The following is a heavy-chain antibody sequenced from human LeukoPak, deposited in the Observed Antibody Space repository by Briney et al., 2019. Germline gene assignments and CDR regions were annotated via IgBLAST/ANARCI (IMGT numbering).Heavy chain of an antibody. D-gene: IGHD2-2*01. CDR2: FFYSGST. V-gene: IGHV4-59*08. J-gene: IGHJ6*02. CDR3: ARNAGTKDYYYGMDV. Sequence: SETLSLTCTVSGASINKYYWNWVRQPPGKGLEWIGYFFYSGSTRYNPSLKSRVTISGDMSNNQFSLRLTSLTAADTAVYYCARNAGTKDYYYGMDVWGQGTAVIVSS. CDR1: GASINKYY.